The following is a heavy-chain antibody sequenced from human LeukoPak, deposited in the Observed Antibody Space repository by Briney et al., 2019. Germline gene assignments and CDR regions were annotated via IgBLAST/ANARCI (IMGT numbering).Heavy chain of an antibody. CDR1: GYTFSSYY. Sequence: ASVKVSCKASGYTFSSYYMHWVRQAPGQGLEWMGWINPNSGGTNYAQKFQGRVTMTRDTSISTAYMELSRLRSDDTAVYYCARASYYYDSSGYPGYYFDYWGQGTLVTVSS. CDR2: INPNSGGT. J-gene: IGHJ4*02. D-gene: IGHD3-22*01. CDR3: ARASYYYDSSGYPGYYFDY. V-gene: IGHV1-2*02.